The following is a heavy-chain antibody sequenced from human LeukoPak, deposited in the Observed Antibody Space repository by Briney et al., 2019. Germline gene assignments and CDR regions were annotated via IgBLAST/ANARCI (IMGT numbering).Heavy chain of an antibody. J-gene: IGHJ4*02. CDR1: GFTFSSYW. D-gene: IGHD7-27*01. CDR2: IKQDGSEK. V-gene: IGHV3-7*01. CDR3: ARVPNWGFAYYFDD. Sequence: GGSLRLSCAASGFTFSSYWMSWVRQAPGKGLEWVANIKQDGSEKYYVDSVKGRFTISRDNAKNSLYLQMNSLRAEDTAVYYCARVPNWGFAYYFDDWGQGTLVTVSS.